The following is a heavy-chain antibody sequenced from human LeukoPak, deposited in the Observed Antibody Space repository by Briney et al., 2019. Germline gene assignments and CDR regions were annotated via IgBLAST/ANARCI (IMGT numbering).Heavy chain of an antibody. Sequence: PGGSLRLSCAASGFTFSSYEMNWVRQAPGKGVEWVSYISSSGSTIYYADSVRGRFTISRDNAKNSLYLQMTSLRAEDTSVYYCARGRYYYGSGSYSRHYYYGMDVWGKGTTVTVSS. CDR3: ARGRYYYGSGSYSRHYYYGMDV. J-gene: IGHJ6*04. CDR2: ISSSGSTI. CDR1: GFTFSSYE. V-gene: IGHV3-48*03. D-gene: IGHD3-10*01.